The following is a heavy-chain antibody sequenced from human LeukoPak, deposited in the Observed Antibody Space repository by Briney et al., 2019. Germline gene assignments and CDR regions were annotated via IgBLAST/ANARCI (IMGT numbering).Heavy chain of an antibody. CDR3: ARGTYSSGWYVAFDY. D-gene: IGHD6-19*01. CDR1: GGSISSSSCH. V-gene: IGHV4-39*01. J-gene: IGHJ4*02. Sequence: SETVSLTCTVSGGSISSSSCHWGWIRQPPGKGLEWIGSIYYTGSTHYNPSLQSRVTISVDTSKNQFSLKLSSVTAADTAVYFCARGTYSSGWYVAFDYWGQGALVTVSS. CDR2: IYYTGST.